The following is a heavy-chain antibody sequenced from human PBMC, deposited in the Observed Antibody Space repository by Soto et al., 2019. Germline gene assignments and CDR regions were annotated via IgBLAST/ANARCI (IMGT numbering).Heavy chain of an antibody. V-gene: IGHV4-39*01. J-gene: IGHJ4*02. CDR1: GGSISISSYY. D-gene: IGHD1-7*01. CDR2: IFYSGSA. Sequence: QLQLQESGPGLVKPSETLSLTCTVSGGSISISSYYWGWIRQSPGKGLEWFGSIFYSGSAYYNPSLKSRVTLSIDTSKHQFTLKLSSVTAADTAIYYCARLYVMSWIYGGQADYWGQGALVTVSS. CDR3: ARLYVMSWIYGGQADY.